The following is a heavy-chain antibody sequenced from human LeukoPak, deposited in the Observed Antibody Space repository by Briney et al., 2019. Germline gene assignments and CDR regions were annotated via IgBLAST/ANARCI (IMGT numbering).Heavy chain of an antibody. CDR3: ARIRYCSSTSCYMRYYYMDV. V-gene: IGHV4-59*11. D-gene: IGHD2-2*02. CDR1: GDSFSSHY. J-gene: IGHJ6*03. Sequence: SETLSLTCAVSGDSFSSHYWTWIRQPPGRGLEWIGYISYIGTTNYNPSLKSRVTISIDTSKNQFSLKLSSVTTADTAVYYCARIRYCSSTSCYMRYYYMDVWGKGTTVTVSS. CDR2: ISYIGTT.